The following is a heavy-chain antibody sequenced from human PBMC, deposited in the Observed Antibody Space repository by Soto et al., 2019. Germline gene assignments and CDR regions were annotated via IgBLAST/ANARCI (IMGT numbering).Heavy chain of an antibody. CDR1: GVPITSGDYY. D-gene: IGHD1-7*01. CDR2: IYLSGNT. J-gene: IGHJ4*02. V-gene: IGHV4-31*03. CDR3: ARGNFGYDY. Sequence: TLSLTCTVSGVPITSGDYYWSWIRQHPGKGLEWLGHIYLSGNTYYTPSLKSRITMSVETSTNQFSLNLSSVIAAGTGVYYCARGNFGYDYWGQGAQVRVSS.